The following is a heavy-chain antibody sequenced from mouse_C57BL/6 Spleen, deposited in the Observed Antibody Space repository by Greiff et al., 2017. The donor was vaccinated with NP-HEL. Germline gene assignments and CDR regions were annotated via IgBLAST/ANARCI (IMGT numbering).Heavy chain of an antibody. CDR1: GYAFSSYW. CDR3: ARDGNWDGFDD. J-gene: IGHJ2*01. CDR2: IYPGDGDT. V-gene: IGHV1-80*01. D-gene: IGHD4-1*01. Sequence: VQLQQPGAELVKPGASVKISCKASGYAFSSYWMNWVKQRPGQGLEWIGQIYPGDGDTNYNGKFKGKATLTADKSSSTAYMQLSSLTSEDSAVYFCARDGNWDGFDDWGKGTTLTVSS.